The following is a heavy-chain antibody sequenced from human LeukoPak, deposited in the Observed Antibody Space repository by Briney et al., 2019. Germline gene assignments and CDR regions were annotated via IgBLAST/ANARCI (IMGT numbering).Heavy chain of an antibody. CDR3: AKDPSVTPIDWFDT. V-gene: IGHV3-23*01. Sequence: GGSLRLSCAASGFTFSSYAMSWVRQAPGKGLEWASAISGSGGSAYYADSVKGRFTISRDNSKDTMYLQMHSLRAEATAVSYCAKDPSVTPIDWFDTCGRGPLVPVSS. CDR1: GFTFSSYA. CDR2: ISGSGGSA. J-gene: IGHJ5*02. D-gene: IGHD4-11*01.